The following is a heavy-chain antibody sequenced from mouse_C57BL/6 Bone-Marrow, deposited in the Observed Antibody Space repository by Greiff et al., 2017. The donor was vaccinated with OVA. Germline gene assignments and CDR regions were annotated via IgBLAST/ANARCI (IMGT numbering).Heavy chain of an antibody. J-gene: IGHJ4*01. CDR1: GFSLTSYG. CDR3: AIPYYYGSSSYYAMDY. V-gene: IGHV2-5*01. CDR2: IWRGGST. Sequence: QVQLQQSGPGLVQPSQSLSITCTVSGFSLTSYGVHWVRQSPGKGLEWLGVIWRGGSTDYNAAFMSRLSITKDNSKSQVFFKMNSLQADDTAIYYCAIPYYYGSSSYYAMDYWGQGTSVTVSS. D-gene: IGHD1-1*01.